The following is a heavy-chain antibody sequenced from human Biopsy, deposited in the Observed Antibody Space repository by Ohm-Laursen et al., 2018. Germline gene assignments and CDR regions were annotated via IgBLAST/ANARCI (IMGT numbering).Heavy chain of an antibody. CDR2: IRSGGDYM. CDR3: ARDQRGPSLLEAKLTPNYFDY. Sequence: SLRLSCAASGFTLSYYSMTWVRQAPGKGLEWVSSIRSGGDYMFYADPVKGRFTISRDNAKNSLYLQMNSLRAEDTAVYYCARDQRGPSLLEAKLTPNYFDYWGRGSLVTVSS. CDR1: GFTLSYYS. V-gene: IGHV3-21*01. D-gene: IGHD1-1*01. J-gene: IGHJ4*02.